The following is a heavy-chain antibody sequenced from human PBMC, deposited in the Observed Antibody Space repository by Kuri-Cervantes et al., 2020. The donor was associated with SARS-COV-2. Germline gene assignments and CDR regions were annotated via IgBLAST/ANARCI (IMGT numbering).Heavy chain of an antibody. Sequence: GGSLRLSCAASGFTFSSYWMSWVRQAPGKGLEWVANIKQDGSEKYYVDSVKGRFTISRDNSMNTLYLQMNSLRAEDTAVHYCAKAGKKEGYCSSTSCYLDSDYWGQGTLVTVSS. CDR2: IKQDGSEK. CDR1: GFTFSSYW. J-gene: IGHJ4*02. D-gene: IGHD2-2*01. CDR3: AKAGKKEGYCSSTSCYLDSDY. V-gene: IGHV3-7*03.